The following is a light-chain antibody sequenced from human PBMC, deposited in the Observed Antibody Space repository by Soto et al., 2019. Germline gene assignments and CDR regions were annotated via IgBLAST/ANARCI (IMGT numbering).Light chain of an antibody. CDR1: SSDVGGYKY. J-gene: IGLJ1*01. CDR3: SSYAGSNNYV. CDR2: AVN. V-gene: IGLV2-8*01. Sequence: QSVLTQPPSASGSPGQSVTISCTGTSSDVGGYKYVSWYQQYPGKAPKLMIYAVNKRPSGVPDRFSGSKSGNTASLTVSGLQAEDEADYYCSSYAGSNNYVFGTGTKVPS.